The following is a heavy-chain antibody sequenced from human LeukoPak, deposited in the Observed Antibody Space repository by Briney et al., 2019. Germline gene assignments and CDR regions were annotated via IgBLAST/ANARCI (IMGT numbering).Heavy chain of an antibody. CDR2: IIPIFGTA. CDR3: ARDPGEMIVATTFDY. Sequence: GASVKVSCKASGGTFSSYAISWVRQAPGQGLEWMGGIIPIFGTANYAQKFQGRVAITADESTSTAYMELSSLRSEDTAVYYCARDPGEMIVATTFDYWGQEPWSPSPQ. V-gene: IGHV1-69*13. J-gene: IGHJ4*01. D-gene: IGHD5-12*01. CDR1: GGTFSSYA.